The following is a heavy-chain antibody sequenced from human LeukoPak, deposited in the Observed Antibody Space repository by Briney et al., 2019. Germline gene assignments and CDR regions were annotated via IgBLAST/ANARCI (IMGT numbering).Heavy chain of an antibody. CDR1: GFTFDDYA. CDR2: ISWNSGSI. J-gene: IGHJ4*02. V-gene: IGHV3-9*03. D-gene: IGHD6-13*01. CDR3: AKDISSSWYGNTFDY. Sequence: GRSLRLSCAASGFTFDDYAMHWVRQAPGKGLEWVSGISWNSGSIGYADSVKGRFTISRDNTKNSLYLQMNSLRAEDMALYYCAKDISSSWYGNTFDYWGQGTLVTVSS.